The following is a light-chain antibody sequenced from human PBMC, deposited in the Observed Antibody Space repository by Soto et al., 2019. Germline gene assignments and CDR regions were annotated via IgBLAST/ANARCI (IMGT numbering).Light chain of an antibody. J-gene: IGKJ1*01. V-gene: IGKV1-39*01. CDR2: AAS. Sequence: DIQMTQSPPSLSASVGDRLTMACLASQGISSYLNWYQQKPGKAPKLLIYAASSLQSGVPSRFSGSGSGTDFTLTISSLQPEDFATYYCQQSYSTPWTFGQGTKVDI. CDR3: QQSYSTPWT. CDR1: QGISSY.